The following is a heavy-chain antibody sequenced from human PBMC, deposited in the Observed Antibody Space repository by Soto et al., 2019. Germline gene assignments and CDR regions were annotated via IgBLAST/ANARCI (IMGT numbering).Heavy chain of an antibody. D-gene: IGHD3-22*01. CDR2: ISYDGSNK. Sequence: QVQLVESEGGVVQPGRSLRLSCAASGFTFSSYAMHWVRQAPGKGLEWVAVISYDGSNKYYADSVKGRFTISRDNSKNTLYLQMNSLRAEDTAVYYCARVTYYYDSSGYPDYWGQGTLVTVSS. CDR1: GFTFSSYA. V-gene: IGHV3-30-3*01. CDR3: ARVTYYYDSSGYPDY. J-gene: IGHJ4*02.